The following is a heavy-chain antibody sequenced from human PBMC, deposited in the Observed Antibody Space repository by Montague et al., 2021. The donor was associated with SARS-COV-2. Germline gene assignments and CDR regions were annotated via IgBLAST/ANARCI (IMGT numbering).Heavy chain of an antibody. Sequence: SETLSLTYALNGGSFSFYYWTWIRQSPGKGLEWIGGINQAGRTTYNPSLSSRLTMSIDTSRKQYSLNLRSVTAADTAVYYCAMGFHRNGVNCYDGALGSWGQGTLVTVSS. J-gene: IGHJ5*02. CDR1: GGSFSFYY. D-gene: IGHD2-8*01. CDR2: INQAGRT. V-gene: IGHV4-34*01. CDR3: AMGFHRNGVNCYDGALGS.